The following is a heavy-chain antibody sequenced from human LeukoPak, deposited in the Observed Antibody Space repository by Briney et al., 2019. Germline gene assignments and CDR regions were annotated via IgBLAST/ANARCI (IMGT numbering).Heavy chain of an antibody. Sequence: TGGSLRLSCAASGFTFDDYAMHWVRQAPGKGLEWVSLISGDGGSTYYADSVKGRFTISRDNSKNSLYLQTNSLRTEDTALYYCAKDTRRYSSGWLYYYYYYGMDVWGQGTTVTVSS. CDR3: AKDTRRYSSGWLYYYYYYGMDV. D-gene: IGHD6-19*01. CDR2: ISGDGGST. V-gene: IGHV3-43*02. CDR1: GFTFDDYA. J-gene: IGHJ6*02.